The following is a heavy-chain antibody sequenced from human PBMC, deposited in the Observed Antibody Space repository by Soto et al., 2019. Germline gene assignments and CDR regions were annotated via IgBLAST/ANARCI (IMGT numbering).Heavy chain of an antibody. V-gene: IGHV4-59*01. D-gene: IGHD5-18*01. CDR2: IYDSGTT. Sequence: SETLSLTCTVSGGSISRNYWSWIRQPPGKGLEWLGYIYDSGTTNYNPSVKSRVTISLDASKSQFSLRMSSVTAADTAVYYCAREGEYSYGYFDYWGQGAQVTVSS. CDR3: AREGEYSYGYFDY. J-gene: IGHJ4*02. CDR1: GGSISRNY.